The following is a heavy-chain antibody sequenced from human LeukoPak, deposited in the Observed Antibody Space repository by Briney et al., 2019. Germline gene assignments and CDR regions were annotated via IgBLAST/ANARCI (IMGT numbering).Heavy chain of an antibody. D-gene: IGHD3-10*02. J-gene: IGHJ6*04. V-gene: IGHV3-48*04. CDR1: GFTFSSYS. Sequence: GGSLRLSCAASGFTFSSYSMNWVRQAPGKGLEWISYISSSGSTIYYADSVKGRFTISRDNAKNSLYLQMNSLRAEDTAVYYCAELGITMIGGVWGKGTTVTISS. CDR3: AELGITMIGGV. CDR2: ISSSGSTI.